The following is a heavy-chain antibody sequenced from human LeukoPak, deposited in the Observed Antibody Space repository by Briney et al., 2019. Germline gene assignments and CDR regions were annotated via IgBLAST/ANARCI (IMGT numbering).Heavy chain of an antibody. Sequence: SVKVSCKASGGTFSSYAISWVRQAPGQGLEWMGGIIPIFGTANYAQKFQGRVTITADESTSTAYMELSSLRSEDTAVYYCAREYIVGATIYYFDYWGQGTLVTVSS. V-gene: IGHV1-69*01. CDR1: GGTFSSYA. CDR3: AREYIVGATIYYFDY. J-gene: IGHJ4*02. CDR2: IIPIFGTA. D-gene: IGHD1-26*01.